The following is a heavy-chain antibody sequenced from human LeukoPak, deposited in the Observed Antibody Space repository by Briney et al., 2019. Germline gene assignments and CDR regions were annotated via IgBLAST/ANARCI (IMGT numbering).Heavy chain of an antibody. V-gene: IGHV1-18*01. Sequence: ASVKVSCKASGYIFSNYGITWVRQAPGHGLEGMGWISGHSGNTNYAQKFQDRATMTTDTSTSTAYMELRSLRFDDTAVYYCARDFAWGSGGAPIDDNWLDPWGQGILVTVSS. J-gene: IGHJ5*02. CDR1: GYIFSNYG. CDR3: ARDFAWGSGGAPIDDNWLDP. CDR2: ISGHSGNT. D-gene: IGHD7-27*01.